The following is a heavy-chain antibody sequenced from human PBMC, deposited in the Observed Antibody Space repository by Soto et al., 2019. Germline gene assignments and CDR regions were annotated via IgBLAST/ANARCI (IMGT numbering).Heavy chain of an antibody. J-gene: IGHJ4*02. Sequence: WGSLRLCCAAAGFTFGGFSMNWVRQAPGKGLEWVSSISSSSSYIYYADSVKGRFTISRDNAKNSLYLQMNSLRAEDTAVYYCARSPYYYDSSAYLGYWGQGTLVTVSS. V-gene: IGHV3-21*01. CDR3: ARSPYYYDSSAYLGY. D-gene: IGHD3-22*01. CDR2: ISSSSSYI. CDR1: GFTFGGFS.